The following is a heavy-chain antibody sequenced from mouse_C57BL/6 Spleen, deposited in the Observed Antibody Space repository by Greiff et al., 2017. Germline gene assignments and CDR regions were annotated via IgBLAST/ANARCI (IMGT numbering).Heavy chain of an antibody. Sequence: VKLQQSDAELVKPGASVKISCKVSGYTFTDHTIHWMKQRPEQGLEWIGYIYPRDGSTKYNEKFKGKATLTADKSSSTAYMQLNSLTSEDSAVYFCAGRSNYLYYFDYWGQGTTLTVSS. CDR3: AGRSNYLYYFDY. D-gene: IGHD2-5*01. CDR1: GYTFTDHT. V-gene: IGHV1-78*01. J-gene: IGHJ2*01. CDR2: IYPRDGST.